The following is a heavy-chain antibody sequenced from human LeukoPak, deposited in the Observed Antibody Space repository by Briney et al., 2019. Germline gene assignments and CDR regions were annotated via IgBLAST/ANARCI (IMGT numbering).Heavy chain of an antibody. J-gene: IGHJ5*02. D-gene: IGHD3-3*01. CDR1: GYTFTGYY. CDR2: INPNSGGT. V-gene: IGHV1-2*02. Sequence: ASVKVSCKASGYTFTGYYMHWVRQAPGQGLEWMGWINPNSGGTNYAQKFQGRVTMTRDTSISTAYMELSRLRPGDTAVYYCARGLNDYDFWSGYFNWFDPWGQGTLVTVSS. CDR3: ARGLNDYDFWSGYFNWFDP.